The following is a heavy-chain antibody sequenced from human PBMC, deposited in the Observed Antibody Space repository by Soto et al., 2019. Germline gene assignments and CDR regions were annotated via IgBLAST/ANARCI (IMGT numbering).Heavy chain of an antibody. J-gene: IGHJ4*02. Sequence: QLVESGGGLVQPGGSLRLSCAASGFTFSDYPMNWVRQAPGKGLEWVSSIRTISSAIYFADSVRGRFTISRDNARNSLYLQMTSLSVEDTAVYYCARETPSFDSWGQGTLVTVSS. V-gene: IGHV3-48*01. CDR3: ARETPSFDS. D-gene: IGHD2-15*01. CDR1: GFTFSDYP. CDR2: IRTISSAI.